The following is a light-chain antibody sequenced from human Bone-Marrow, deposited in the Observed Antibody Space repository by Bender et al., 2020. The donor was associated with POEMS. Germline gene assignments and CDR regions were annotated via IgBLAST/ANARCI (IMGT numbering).Light chain of an antibody. CDR2: EVS. Sequence: QSALTQPASVSGSPGQSITISCTGTNSDVGNYVYVSWYQQYPGKAPRLLIYEVSSRPSGVSNRFSGSKSANTASLTISGLQTGDEADYYCSSYTSTTPWVFGGGTKLTVL. CDR3: SSYTSTTPWV. J-gene: IGLJ3*02. V-gene: IGLV2-14*01. CDR1: NSDVGNYVY.